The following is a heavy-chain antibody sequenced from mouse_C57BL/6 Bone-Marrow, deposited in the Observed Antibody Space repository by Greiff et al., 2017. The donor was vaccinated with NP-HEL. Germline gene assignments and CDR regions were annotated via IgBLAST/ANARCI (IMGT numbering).Heavy chain of an antibody. CDR2: IDPSDSYT. Sequence: VQLQQPGAELVMPGASVKLSCKASGYTFTSYWMHWVKQRPGQGLEWIGEIDPSDSYTNYNQKFKGKSTLTVDKSSSTAYMQLSSLTSEDSAVYYCARRAHYFDYWGQGTTLTVSS. J-gene: IGHJ2*01. CDR1: GYTFTSYW. CDR3: ARRAHYFDY. V-gene: IGHV1-69*01. D-gene: IGHD3-1*01.